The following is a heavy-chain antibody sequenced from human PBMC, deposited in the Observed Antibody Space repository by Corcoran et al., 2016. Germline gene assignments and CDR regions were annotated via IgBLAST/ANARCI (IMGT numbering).Heavy chain of an antibody. Sequence: QVQLQQWGAGLLKPSETLSLTCAVYGGSFSGYYWSWIRQPPGKGLEWIGEINHSGSTNYNPSLKSRVTISVDTSKNQFSLKLSSVTAADTAVYYCARGLVLLWFGEGIDAFDIWGQGTMVTVSS. CDR2: INHSGST. J-gene: IGHJ3*02. CDR3: ARGLVLLWFGEGIDAFDI. D-gene: IGHD3-10*01. CDR1: GGSFSGYY. V-gene: IGHV4-34*01.